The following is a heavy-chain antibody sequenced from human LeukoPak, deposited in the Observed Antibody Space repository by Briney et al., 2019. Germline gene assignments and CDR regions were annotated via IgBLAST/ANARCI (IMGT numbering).Heavy chain of an antibody. V-gene: IGHV4-31*03. Sequence: PSETLSLTCTVSGGSISSGGYYWGWIRQHPGKGLEWIGYIYYSGSTYYNPSLKSRVTISVDTSKNQFSLKLSSVTAADTAVYYCAREAVGDYYDSSGSNWFDPWGQGTLVTVSS. J-gene: IGHJ5*02. CDR1: GGSISSGGYY. CDR2: IYYSGST. CDR3: AREAVGDYYDSSGSNWFDP. D-gene: IGHD3-22*01.